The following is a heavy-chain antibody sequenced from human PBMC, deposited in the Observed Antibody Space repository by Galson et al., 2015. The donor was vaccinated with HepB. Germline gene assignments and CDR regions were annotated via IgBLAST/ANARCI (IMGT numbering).Heavy chain of an antibody. J-gene: IGHJ4*02. CDR3: ASGIAVAGGGFDY. CDR2: INAGNGNT. CDR1: GYTFTSYA. Sequence: SVKVSCKASGYTFTSYAMHWVRQAPGQRLEWMGWINAGNGNTKYSQKFQGRVTITRDTSASTAYMELSSLRSEDTAVYYCASGIAVAGGGFDYWGQGTLVTVSS. D-gene: IGHD6-19*01. V-gene: IGHV1-3*01.